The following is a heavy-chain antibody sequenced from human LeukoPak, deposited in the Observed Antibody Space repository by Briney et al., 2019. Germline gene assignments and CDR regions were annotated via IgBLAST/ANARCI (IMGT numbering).Heavy chain of an antibody. CDR2: INPSGGST. D-gene: IGHD2-15*01. J-gene: IGHJ4*02. Sequence: ASVKVSCKASGYTFTSYYMHWVRQAPGQGLEWMGIINPSGGSTSYAQKFQGRVTMTRDTSTSTAYMELSSLRSEDTAVYYCARVLTNCSGGSCFDYWGQGTLVTVSS. V-gene: IGHV1-46*01. CDR1: GYTFTSYY. CDR3: ARVLTNCSGGSCFDY.